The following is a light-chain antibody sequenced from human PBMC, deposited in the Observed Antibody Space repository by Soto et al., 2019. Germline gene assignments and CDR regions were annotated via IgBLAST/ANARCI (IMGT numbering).Light chain of an antibody. CDR1: QTISTY. V-gene: IGKV1-39*01. J-gene: IGKJ2*01. CDR2: DAS. CDR3: QQSFSRPMYT. Sequence: DIPMTQSPSSLSASVGDRVMITCRASQTISTYLNWYQQKTGTAPKLLIYDASTLQSGVPSRFRGSGSGTDFTLTISNLQPEDLATFYCQQSFSRPMYTFGQGTKVEIK.